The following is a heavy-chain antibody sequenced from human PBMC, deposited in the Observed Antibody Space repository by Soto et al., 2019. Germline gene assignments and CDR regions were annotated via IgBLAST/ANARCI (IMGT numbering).Heavy chain of an antibody. CDR3: AILVPRVGNDY. D-gene: IGHD6-6*01. CDR1: GGSISSGGYY. CDR2: IYYSGST. Sequence: QVQLQETGPGLVKPSQTLSLTCTVSGGSISSGGYYWSWIRQHPGKGLEWIGYIYYSGSTYYNPSLKSRVTISVDTSKTQFSLKLSSVTAADTAVYYCAILVPRVGNDYWGQGTLVTVSS. J-gene: IGHJ4*02. V-gene: IGHV4-31*03.